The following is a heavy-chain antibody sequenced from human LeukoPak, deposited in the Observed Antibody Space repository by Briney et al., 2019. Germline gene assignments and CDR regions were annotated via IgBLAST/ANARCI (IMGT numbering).Heavy chain of an antibody. J-gene: IGHJ6*03. Sequence: IPSETLSLTCTVSGGSISSYYWSWIRQPPGKGLEWIGYIYYSGSTNYNPSLKSRVTISVDTSKNQFSLKLSSVTAADTAVYYCARGSTAMVTDYYYYYMDVWGKGTTVTISS. CDR2: IYYSGST. CDR3: ARGSTAMVTDYYYYYMDV. CDR1: GGSISSYY. D-gene: IGHD5-18*01. V-gene: IGHV4-59*01.